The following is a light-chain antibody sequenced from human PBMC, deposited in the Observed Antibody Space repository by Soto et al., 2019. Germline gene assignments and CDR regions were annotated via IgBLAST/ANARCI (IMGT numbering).Light chain of an antibody. V-gene: IGKV1-39*01. CDR1: HWIDDW. Sequence: DIQMTQSPSTLSASVGDRVAITCRASHWIDDWLAWYQQKPGKAPKLLIYGASSLQSGVPSRFSGSGSGTDLTLTISSLQTEDFATYYCQQNYSPPRTFGQGTKVDI. CDR2: GAS. J-gene: IGKJ1*01. CDR3: QQNYSPPRT.